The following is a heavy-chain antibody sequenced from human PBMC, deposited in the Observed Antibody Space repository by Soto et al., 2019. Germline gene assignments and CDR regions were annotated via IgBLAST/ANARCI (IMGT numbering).Heavy chain of an antibody. CDR1: GDTFTSSG. CDR3: ARGGFEDITMIVVDEFNAFDI. D-gene: IGHD3-22*01. J-gene: IGHJ3*02. V-gene: IGHV1-18*01. CDR2: ISAYNGGT. Sequence: ASVKVSCKASGDTFTSSGISWVRQAPGQGLEWMGWISAYNGGTNYAQKFQGWVTMTRDTSISTAYMELSRLRSDDTAVYYCARGGFEDITMIVVDEFNAFDIWGQGTMVTVSS.